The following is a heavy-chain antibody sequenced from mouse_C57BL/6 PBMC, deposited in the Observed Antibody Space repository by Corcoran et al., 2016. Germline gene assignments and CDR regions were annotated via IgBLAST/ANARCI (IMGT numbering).Heavy chain of an antibody. D-gene: IGHD2-5*01. Sequence: QVQLQQSGAELARPGASVKLSCKSSGYTFTSYGISWVKQRTGQGLEWIGEIYPRSGNTYYNEKFKGKATLTADKSSSTAYREHRSLTSEDSAVYFWARGGAYYSNYDAMDYWGQGTSVTVSS. J-gene: IGHJ4*01. CDR3: ARGGAYYSNYDAMDY. V-gene: IGHV1-81*01. CDR1: GYTFTSYG. CDR2: IYPRSGNT.